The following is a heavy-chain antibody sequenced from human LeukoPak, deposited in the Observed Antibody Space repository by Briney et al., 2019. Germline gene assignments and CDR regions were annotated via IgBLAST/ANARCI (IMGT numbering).Heavy chain of an antibody. CDR2: INYSGST. Sequence: PSETLSLTCTVSGGSISSYYWSWIRQPPGKGLEWIGYINYSGSTNYNPSLKSRVTISVDTSKNQFSLKLSSVTAADTAVYYCARDRDYYDSSGYSDAFDIWGQGTMVTVSS. CDR3: ARDRDYYDSSGYSDAFDI. J-gene: IGHJ3*02. V-gene: IGHV4-59*01. D-gene: IGHD3-22*01. CDR1: GGSISSYY.